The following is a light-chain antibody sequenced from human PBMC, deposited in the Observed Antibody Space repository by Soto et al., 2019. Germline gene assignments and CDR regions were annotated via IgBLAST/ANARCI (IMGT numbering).Light chain of an antibody. J-gene: IGKJ4*01. CDR2: AAS. CDR3: QQSYSTPLT. Sequence: DIQMTQSPSSLSASVGDRVTITCRASQSISSYLNWYQQKPGKAPKLLIYAASSLQSGVPSRFSGSGSGSDFPLTIISLQPEDFATYYCQQSYSTPLTFGGGTKLEIK. CDR1: QSISSY. V-gene: IGKV1-39*01.